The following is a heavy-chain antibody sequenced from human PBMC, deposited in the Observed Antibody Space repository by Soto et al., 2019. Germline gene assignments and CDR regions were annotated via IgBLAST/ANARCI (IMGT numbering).Heavy chain of an antibody. J-gene: IGHJ3*02. CDR2: IIPIFGTA. V-gene: IGHV1-69*01. D-gene: IGHD6-13*01. CDR3: AREAAAGTEHDAFDI. CDR1: GGTFSSYA. Sequence: QVQLVQSGAEVKKPGSSVKVSCKASGGTFSSYAISWVRQAPGQGLEWMGGIIPIFGTANYAQKFQGRVTITADESTSTGYMELSSVRSADTAVYYCAREAAAGTEHDAFDIWGQGTMVTVAS.